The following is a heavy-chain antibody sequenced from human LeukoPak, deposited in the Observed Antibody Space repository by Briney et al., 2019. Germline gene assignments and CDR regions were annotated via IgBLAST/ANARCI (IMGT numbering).Heavy chain of an antibody. CDR1: GFTFSSYA. D-gene: IGHD6-13*01. Sequence: GGSLRLSCAASGFTFSSYAMSWVRQAPGKGLEWVSAISGSGGSTYYADSVKGRFTISRDNAKNSLYLQMNSLRAEDTAVYYCARGRPGYSSSWYGGYFDYWGQGTLVTVSS. CDR3: ARGRPGYSSSWYGGYFDY. CDR2: ISGSGGST. V-gene: IGHV3-23*01. J-gene: IGHJ4*02.